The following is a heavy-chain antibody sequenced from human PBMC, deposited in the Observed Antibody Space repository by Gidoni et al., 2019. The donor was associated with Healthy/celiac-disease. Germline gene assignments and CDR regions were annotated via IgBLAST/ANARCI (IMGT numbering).Heavy chain of an antibody. D-gene: IGHD2-8*02. CDR1: GFTFSSYG. J-gene: IGHJ4*02. Sequence: QVQLVESGGGVVQPGRSLRLSCAASGFTFSSYGMHWVRQAPGKGLEWVAVISYDGSNKYYADSVKGRFTISRDNSKNTLYLQMNSLRAEDTAVYYCAKDPTGGYIAIDYWGQGTLVTVSS. CDR2: ISYDGSNK. CDR3: AKDPTGGYIAIDY. V-gene: IGHV3-30*18.